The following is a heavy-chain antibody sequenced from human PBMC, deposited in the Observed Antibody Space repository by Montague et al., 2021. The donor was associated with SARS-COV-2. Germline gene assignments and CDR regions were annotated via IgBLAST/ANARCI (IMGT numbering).Heavy chain of an antibody. D-gene: IGHD6-19*01. Sequence: SETLSLTCTVSAGSINNHYWSWIRQTPGKELEWIAYVYFSGTTSYNPSLKSRVTISVDTSRNQFSLQLTSVTAADTAVYYCARRPSSGGSFDYWGQGTLVTVSS. CDR2: VYFSGTT. V-gene: IGHV4-59*08. CDR1: AGSINNHY. CDR3: ARRPSSGGSFDY. J-gene: IGHJ4*02.